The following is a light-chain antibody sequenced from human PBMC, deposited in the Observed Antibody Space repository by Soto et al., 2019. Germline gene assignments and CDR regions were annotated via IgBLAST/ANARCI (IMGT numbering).Light chain of an antibody. Sequence: QAVVTQPRSVSGSPGQSVTISCTGTNSDVGGYEHVSWYQQHPGKAPKLMIFDMNKRPSGVPDRFSGFRSGSTASLTISGLQAEDEADYYCCAYAGSYTDVFGTGTKVTVL. CDR3: CAYAGSYTDV. CDR2: DMN. CDR1: NSDVGGYEH. V-gene: IGLV2-11*01. J-gene: IGLJ1*01.